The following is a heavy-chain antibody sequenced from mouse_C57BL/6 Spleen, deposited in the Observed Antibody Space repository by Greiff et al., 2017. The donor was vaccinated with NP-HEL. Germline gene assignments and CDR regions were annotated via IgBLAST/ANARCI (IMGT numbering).Heavy chain of an antibody. J-gene: IGHJ4*01. CDR3: ARSPPSYYYAMDY. CDR2: IWSGGST. CDR1: GFPLPSHG. Sequence: QVQLKQSGPGLVQPSQSLSITCTVSGFPLPSHGVHWVRQSPGKGLEWLGVIWSGGSTDYIAAFISRLSISKDNSKSQVFFKMKSLQADDTAICYCARSPPSYYYAMDYWGQGTSVTVSS. V-gene: IGHV2-2*01.